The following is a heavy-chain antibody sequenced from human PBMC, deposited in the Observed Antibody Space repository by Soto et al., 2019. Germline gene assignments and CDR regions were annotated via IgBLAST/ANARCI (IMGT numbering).Heavy chain of an antibody. CDR2: ISGSSGGST. D-gene: IGHD3-10*01. Sequence: PWGSLLLPCVSSGLNFSNYAMSWVRHAPGNGLEWVSGISGSSGGSTYYADCVKGRFTISRDNSKNTLYLQLNSLRAEDTALYYCAKRWSGNNWTTRGVFDLWGQGTMVTVSS. V-gene: IGHV3-23*01. CDR3: AKRWSGNNWTTRGVFDL. CDR1: GLNFSNYA. J-gene: IGHJ3*01.